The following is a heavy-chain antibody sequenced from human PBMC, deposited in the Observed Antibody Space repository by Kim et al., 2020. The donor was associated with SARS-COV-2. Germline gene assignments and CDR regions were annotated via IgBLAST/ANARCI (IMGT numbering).Heavy chain of an antibody. Sequence: GGSLRLSCAASGFTFSSYAMSWVRQAPGKGLEWVSTIPGSGGSAFYADSVKGRFTISRDNSKNTLYLQMNSQRAEDTAVYYCAKITWAGRWFDPWGQGTLVTVSS. V-gene: IGHV3-23*01. CDR2: IPGSGGSA. CDR1: GFTFSSYA. CDR3: AKITWAGRWFDP. J-gene: IGHJ5*02. D-gene: IGHD6-19*01.